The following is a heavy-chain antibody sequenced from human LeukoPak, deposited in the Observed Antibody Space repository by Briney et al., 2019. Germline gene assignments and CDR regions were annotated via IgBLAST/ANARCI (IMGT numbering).Heavy chain of an antibody. CDR3: ARETYGYSYYFDY. D-gene: IGHD5-24*01. V-gene: IGHV3-48*03. CDR2: ISSSGSTI. CDR1: GFTFSSYE. J-gene: IGHJ4*02. Sequence: GGSLRLSCAASGFTFSSYEMNWVRRAPGKGLEWVSYISSSGSTIYYADSVKGRFTISRDNSKNTLYLQMNSLRAEDTAVYYCARETYGYSYYFDYWGQGTLVTVSS.